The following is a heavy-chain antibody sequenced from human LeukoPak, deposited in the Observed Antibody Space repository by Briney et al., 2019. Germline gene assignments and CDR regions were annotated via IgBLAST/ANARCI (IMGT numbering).Heavy chain of an antibody. Sequence: PSQTLSLTCTVSGGSISSGSYYWSWIRQPAGKGLEWIGRIYTSGSTNYNPSLKSRVTISVDTSKNQFSLKLSSVTAADTAVYYCARDVFSEAKKNYFDYWGQGTLVTVSS. CDR2: IYTSGST. J-gene: IGHJ4*02. CDR1: GGSISSGSYY. CDR3: ARDVFSEAKKNYFDY. V-gene: IGHV4-61*02. D-gene: IGHD2/OR15-2a*01.